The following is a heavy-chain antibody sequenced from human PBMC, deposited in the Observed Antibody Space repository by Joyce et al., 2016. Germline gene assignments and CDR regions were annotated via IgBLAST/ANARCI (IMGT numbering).Heavy chain of an antibody. Sequence: QVQLQESGPGLVKPSQTLSLTCTVSGDSISSGSYYWSWIRQHPGKGREWIGNIYYRGRTFYNTSLKSRLTRSVDTSKDQFSLNLSSVTAAVTAVYYCARSRYIVLVTAAPPGETRYWLFDPWGQGTLVSVSS. CDR2: IYYRGRT. V-gene: IGHV4-31*03. D-gene: IGHD2-2*01. CDR1: GDSISSGSYY. CDR3: ARSRYIVLVTAAPPGETRYWLFDP. J-gene: IGHJ5*02.